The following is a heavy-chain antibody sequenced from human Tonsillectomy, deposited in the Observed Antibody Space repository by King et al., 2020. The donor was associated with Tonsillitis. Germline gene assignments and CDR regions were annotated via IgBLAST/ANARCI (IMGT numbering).Heavy chain of an antibody. V-gene: IGHV3-30*02. J-gene: IGHJ6*02. CDR1: GFIFNTYG. D-gene: IGHD5-18*01. Sequence: VQLVESGGGVVQPGGSLRLSCAASGFIFNTYGMHWVRQAPGKGLEWVAFIRFDGTNKYYAESVKGRFTISRDNSKSTLYLQMNSLRAEDTAVYYCAKRRYTFYGMDVWGRGTTVTVSS. CDR2: IRFDGTNK. CDR3: AKRRYTFYGMDV.